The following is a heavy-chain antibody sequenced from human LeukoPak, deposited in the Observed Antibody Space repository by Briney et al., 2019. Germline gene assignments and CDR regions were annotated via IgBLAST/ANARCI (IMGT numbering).Heavy chain of an antibody. D-gene: IGHD2-21*02. V-gene: IGHV3-48*02. Sequence: PGGSLRLSCAASGFTFSSYSMNWVRQAPGKGLEWVSYISSSSTIYYADSVKGRFTISRDNAKNSLYLQMNSLRDEDTAVYYCARDRTYCGGDCFPDAFDIWGQGTMVTVSS. J-gene: IGHJ3*02. CDR3: ARDRTYCGGDCFPDAFDI. CDR1: GFTFSSYS. CDR2: ISSSSTI.